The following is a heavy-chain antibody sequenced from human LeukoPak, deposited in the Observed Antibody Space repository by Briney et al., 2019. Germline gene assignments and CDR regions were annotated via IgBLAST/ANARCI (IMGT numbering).Heavy chain of an antibody. CDR3: ARSLGPPLGCFGP. V-gene: IGHV4-34*01. J-gene: IGHJ5*02. Sequence: SETLSLTCAVYGGSFSGYYWSWIRQPPGKGLEWIGEINHSGSTNYNPSLKSRVTISVDTSKNQFSLKLSSVTAADTAVYYCARSLGPPLGCFGPWGQGTLVTVSS. CDR1: GGSFSGYY. D-gene: IGHD3-10*01. CDR2: INHSGST.